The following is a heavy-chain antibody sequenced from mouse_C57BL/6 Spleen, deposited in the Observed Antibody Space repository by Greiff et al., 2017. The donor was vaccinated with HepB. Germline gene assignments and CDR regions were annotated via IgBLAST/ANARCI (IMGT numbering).Heavy chain of an antibody. J-gene: IGHJ4*01. Sequence: VQLQQSGAELAKPGASVKLSCKASGYTFTSYWMHWVKQRPGQGLEWIGYINPSSGYTKYNQKFKDKATLHSDKSSSTAYMQLSSLTYEDSAVYYCARSLPTPAAMDYWGQGTSVTVSS. CDR3: ARSLPTPAAMDY. D-gene: IGHD2-10*01. CDR2: INPSSGYT. CDR1: GYTFTSYW. V-gene: IGHV1-7*01.